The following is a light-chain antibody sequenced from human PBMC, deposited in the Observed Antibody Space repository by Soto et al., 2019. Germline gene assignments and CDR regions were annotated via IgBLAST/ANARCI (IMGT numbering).Light chain of an antibody. Sequence: DIVMTQSTDSLTVSLGERATINCKSSQSIFRSYSNRNFLAWYQQKSGQPPKLLFNWASTRQSGVPDRFSGSGSETDFTLTISSLQAEDAAAYYCQQYYGIPFTFGPGTKVDIK. CDR3: QQYYGIPFT. V-gene: IGKV4-1*01. CDR1: QSIFRSYSNRNF. J-gene: IGKJ3*01. CDR2: WAS.